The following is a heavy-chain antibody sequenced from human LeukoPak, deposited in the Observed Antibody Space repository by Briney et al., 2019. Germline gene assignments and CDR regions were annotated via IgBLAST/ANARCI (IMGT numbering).Heavy chain of an antibody. D-gene: IGHD1-1*01. Sequence: PAGSLTLSCAASGFTFSTYWMTWVRQAPGKGPEWVANIKEDGSATYYVNSVKGRFTISRDNAKKSLYLQMNSLRAEDTAVYYCARDSPGYLAYDSWGQGTLVTVSS. CDR2: IKEDGSAT. J-gene: IGHJ4*02. CDR1: GFTFSTYW. V-gene: IGHV3-7*04. CDR3: ARDSPGYLAYDS.